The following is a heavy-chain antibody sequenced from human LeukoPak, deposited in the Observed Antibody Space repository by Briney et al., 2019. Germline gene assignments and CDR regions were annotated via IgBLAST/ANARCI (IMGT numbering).Heavy chain of an antibody. V-gene: IGHV5-51*01. J-gene: IGHJ4*02. CDR1: GYSFSSYS. Sequence: GESLKISCKGLGYSFSSYSIGWVRQMPGKGLEXXXXIXXXVSDTRYSPSFQGQVTISADKSFSTAYLQWSSLKASDTAMYYCARQYYDFWSGYPRQTYYFDYWGQGTLVTVSS. CDR3: ARQYYDFWSGYPRQTYYFDY. D-gene: IGHD3-3*01. CDR2: IXXXVSDT.